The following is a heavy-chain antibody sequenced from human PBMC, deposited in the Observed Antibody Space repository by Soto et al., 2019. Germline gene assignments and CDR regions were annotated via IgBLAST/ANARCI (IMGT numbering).Heavy chain of an antibody. Sequence: SETLSLTCAVYGGSFSGYYWSWIRQPPGKGLGWIGEINHNRNANYNPSLKSRVTISVDTSKNQFSLKLRSVTAADTAIYYCAXXXXXPGFCSSTSCYDGPPFDPWGQGTQVTVSS. CDR1: GGSFSGYY. V-gene: IGHV4-34*01. CDR3: AXXXXXPGFCSSTSCYDGPPFDP. D-gene: IGHD2-2*01. J-gene: IGHJ5*02. CDR2: INHNRNA.